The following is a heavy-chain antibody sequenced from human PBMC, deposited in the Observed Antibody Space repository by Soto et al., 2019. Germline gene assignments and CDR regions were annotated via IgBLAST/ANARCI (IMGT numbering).Heavy chain of an antibody. D-gene: IGHD4-17*01. J-gene: IGHJ4*02. CDR1: GFTFSGYW. CDR3: ARDGDGDYPVDY. Sequence: EVQLVESGGGLVQPGESLRLSCAASGFTFSGYWMHWVRQGPGKGLVWVARITNDGRSTGYADSVKGRFTISRDNAKNTLYLQINSLRAEDTAVYYCARDGDGDYPVDYWGQGTLVTVSS. CDR2: ITNDGRST. V-gene: IGHV3-74*01.